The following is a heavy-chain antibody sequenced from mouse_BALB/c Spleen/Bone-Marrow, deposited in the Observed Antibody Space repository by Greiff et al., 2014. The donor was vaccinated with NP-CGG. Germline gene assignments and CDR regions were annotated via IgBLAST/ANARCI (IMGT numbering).Heavy chain of an antibody. CDR1: GYTFTSYW. J-gene: IGHJ2*01. CDR2: INPSNGXT. CDR3: ARERYDYDWKDY. Sequence: VKLLESGAELVKPGASVKLSCKASGYTFTSYWMHWVKQRPGQGLEWIGEINPSNGXTXXXXXXXXXXXXXXDKSSSTAYMQLSSLTSEDSAVYYCARERYDYDWKDYWGQGTTLTVSS. D-gene: IGHD2-4*01. V-gene: IGHV1S81*02.